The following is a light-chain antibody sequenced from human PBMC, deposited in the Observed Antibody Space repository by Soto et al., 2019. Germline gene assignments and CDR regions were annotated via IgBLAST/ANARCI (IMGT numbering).Light chain of an antibody. J-gene: IGKJ2*01. CDR2: AAS. CDR3: QQSYSAPYT. Sequence: DIQMTQSPSSLSASVGDRVTITCRASQSIYSSLNWYHQKPGKAPKLLIYAASNLQSGVPSRFSGSGSGTDFTLSISSLQPEDSATYYCQQSYSAPYTFGQGTTMEIK. CDR1: QSIYSS. V-gene: IGKV1-39*01.